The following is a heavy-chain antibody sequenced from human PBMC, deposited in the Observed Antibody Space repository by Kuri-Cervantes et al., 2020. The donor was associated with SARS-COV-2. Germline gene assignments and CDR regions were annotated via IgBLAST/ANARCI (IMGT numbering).Heavy chain of an antibody. CDR2: IRSSSSII. CDR3: ARVDPRTDAYNHYYYGMDV. V-gene: IGHV3-48*01. J-gene: IGHJ6*02. Sequence: ETLSLTCAASGFTFSGYSMNWVRQAPGKGLEWVSYIRSSSSIIYYADSVKGRFTVSRDNVKNSLYLQMNSLRAEDTAVYFCARVDPRTDAYNHYYYGMDVWGQGTTVTVSS. D-gene: IGHD5-24*01. CDR1: GFTFSGYS.